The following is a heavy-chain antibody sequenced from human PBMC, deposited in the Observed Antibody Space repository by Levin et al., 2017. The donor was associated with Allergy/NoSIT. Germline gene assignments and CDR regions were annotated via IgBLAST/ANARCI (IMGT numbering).Heavy chain of an antibody. Sequence: SETLSLTCAVYGGSFSGYYWSWIRQPPGKGLEWIGEINHSGSTNYNPSLKSRVTISVDTSKNQFSLKLSSVTAADTAVYYCARGNPPPRKTPKDIVVVPAAMRKSAAWDYWGQGTLVTVSS. D-gene: IGHD2-2*01. V-gene: IGHV4-34*01. CDR1: GGSFSGYY. J-gene: IGHJ4*02. CDR2: INHSGST. CDR3: ARGNPPPRKTPKDIVVVPAAMRKSAAWDY.